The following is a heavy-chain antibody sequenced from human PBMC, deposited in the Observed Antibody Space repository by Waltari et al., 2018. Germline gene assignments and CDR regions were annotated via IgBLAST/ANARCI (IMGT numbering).Heavy chain of an antibody. CDR2: IHPNSGGT. D-gene: IGHD3-16*01. V-gene: IGHV1-2*02. CDR3: ARTYQSASYSDY. CDR1: GYAFTSYY. J-gene: IGHJ4*02. Sequence: QVQLVQSGAEVRKPGASVKVSCKTSGYAFTSYYMHWVRQAPGQGREWRGVIHPNSGGTNYAQKYQGRITMTRYTSISTVYMELSRLISNDTAVYYCARTYQSASYSDYWGQGTPVTVSS.